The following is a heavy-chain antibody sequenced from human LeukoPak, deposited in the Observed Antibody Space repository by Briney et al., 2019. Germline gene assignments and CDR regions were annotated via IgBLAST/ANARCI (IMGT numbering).Heavy chain of an antibody. CDR3: ARDCCASGSHDS. D-gene: IGHD3-10*01. Sequence: GGSLRLSCAASGFTVSTYWMNWVRQAPGKGLEWVANINQDGSVKHYVESVKGPFIISRDNARNSLYMQMNALRAEDTAVYYCARDCCASGSHDSWGQGTLVTVSS. CDR2: INQDGSVK. J-gene: IGHJ4*02. CDR1: GFTVSTYW. V-gene: IGHV3-7*04.